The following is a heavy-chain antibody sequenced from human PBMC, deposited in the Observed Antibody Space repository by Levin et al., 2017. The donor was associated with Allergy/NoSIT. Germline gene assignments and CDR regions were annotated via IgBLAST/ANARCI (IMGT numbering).Heavy chain of an antibody. Sequence: GESLKISCAASGFTFSSYWMSWVRQAPGKGLEWVANVKQDGSEKYYVDSVKGRFTISRDNAKNSLYLQMNSLRAEDTAVYYCARDLNWNYGVEFDYWGQGTLVTVSS. J-gene: IGHJ4*02. CDR3: ARDLNWNYGVEFDY. CDR1: GFTFSSYW. D-gene: IGHD1-7*01. V-gene: IGHV3-7*01. CDR2: VKQDGSEK.